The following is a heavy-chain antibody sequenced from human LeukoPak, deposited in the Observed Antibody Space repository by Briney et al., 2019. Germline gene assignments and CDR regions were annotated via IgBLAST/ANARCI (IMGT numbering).Heavy chain of an antibody. Sequence: QPGGSLRLSGAASGFTFSSFWMHWVRQAPGKGLVWVSRINPDGSYTDYADSVEGRFTISRDNTKNTLYLQMNSLRADDTSLYFCAKDVRGARDYWGQGTLVTVSS. V-gene: IGHV3-74*01. J-gene: IGHJ4*02. D-gene: IGHD1-26*01. CDR3: AKDVRGARDY. CDR1: GFTFSSFW. CDR2: INPDGSYT.